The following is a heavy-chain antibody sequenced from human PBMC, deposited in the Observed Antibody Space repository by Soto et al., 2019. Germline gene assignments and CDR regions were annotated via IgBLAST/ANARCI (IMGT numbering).Heavy chain of an antibody. D-gene: IGHD3-3*01. Sequence: PGGSLRLSCVASGFTFENYAMSWVRQAPGKGLEWVSAISGSGGTTYYSDSVKGRFTISRDNSKNTVYLQMNDLRVEDAAEYFCAEDSWAFFGVRAGVFYALGVWGQGTTVTVSS. V-gene: IGHV3-23*01. CDR1: GFTFENYA. CDR3: AEDSWAFFGVRAGVFYALGV. CDR2: ISGSGGTT. J-gene: IGHJ6*02.